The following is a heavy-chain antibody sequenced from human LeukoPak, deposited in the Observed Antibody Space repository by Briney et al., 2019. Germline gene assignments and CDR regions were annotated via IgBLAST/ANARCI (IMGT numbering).Heavy chain of an antibody. CDR1: GFTFSTYW. CDR3: ARAGCSGRVCYAGPYEY. J-gene: IGHJ4*02. V-gene: IGHV3-7*01. CDR2: INQDENEK. D-gene: IGHD2-15*01. Sequence: GGSLRLSCAASGFTFSTYWMAWVRQAPGPGLERVANINQDENEKYYLDSVKGRFTISRDNAKNSLYLQMSSLRVEDTAVYYCARAGCSGRVCYAGPYEYWGQGTLVTVSS.